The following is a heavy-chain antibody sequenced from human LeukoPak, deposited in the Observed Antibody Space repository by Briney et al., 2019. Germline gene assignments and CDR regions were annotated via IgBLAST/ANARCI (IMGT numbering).Heavy chain of an antibody. CDR2: IYYSGST. CDR3: ARLVTMVRGVGWLRYFDY. V-gene: IGHV4-61*01. CDR1: GGSVSSGSYY. Sequence: SETLSLTCTVSGGSVSSGSYYWSWIRQPPGKGLEWIGYIYYSGSTNYNPSLKSQVTISVDTSKNQFSLKLSSVTAADTAVYYCARLVTMVRGVGWLRYFDYWGQGTLVTVSS. J-gene: IGHJ4*02. D-gene: IGHD3-10*01.